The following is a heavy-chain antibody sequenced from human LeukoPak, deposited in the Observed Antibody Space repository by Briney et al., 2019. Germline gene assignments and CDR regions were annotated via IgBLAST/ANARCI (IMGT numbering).Heavy chain of an antibody. Sequence: GGSLRLSCAAPGFTFSSYAMYWVRQAPGKGLEWVSGIFGSGGSTHYADSVKGRFTISRENSKTTVYLQMNSLRAEDTAVYYCAKTTTGYSSGRFPGWPVDYWGQGTLVTVSS. CDR3: AKTTTGYSSGRFPGWPVDY. D-gene: IGHD6-19*01. J-gene: IGHJ4*02. CDR2: IFGSGGST. CDR1: GFTFSSYA. V-gene: IGHV3-23*01.